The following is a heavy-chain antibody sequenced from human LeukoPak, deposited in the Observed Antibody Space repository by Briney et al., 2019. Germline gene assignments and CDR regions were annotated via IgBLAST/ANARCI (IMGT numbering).Heavy chain of an antibody. CDR1: GGSISSGGYY. Sequence: SQTLSLTCTVSGGSISSGGYYWSWIRQHPGKGLEWIGYIYYSGSTYYNPSLKSRVTISVDTSKNQFSLKLSSVTAADTAVYYCGNVGLDYVGDPPMDVWGQGTTVTVSS. D-gene: IGHD3/OR15-3a*01. J-gene: IGHJ6*02. CDR3: GNVGLDYVGDPPMDV. V-gene: IGHV4-31*03. CDR2: IYYSGST.